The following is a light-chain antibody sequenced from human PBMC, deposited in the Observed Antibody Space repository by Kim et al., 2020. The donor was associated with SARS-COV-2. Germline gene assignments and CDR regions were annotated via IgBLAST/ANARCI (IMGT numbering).Light chain of an antibody. CDR3: QQYASSPWT. V-gene: IGKV1-5*03. J-gene: IGKJ1*01. CDR1: QSISTC. CDR2: KAS. Sequence: TSVGDRAPLNCRSRQSISTCFARYPQKPGKGPKLLFYKASSLEGGVPSRFSVSGSGTEFTLPISSLQPDDFATYYCQQYASSPWTFGQGTKVDIK.